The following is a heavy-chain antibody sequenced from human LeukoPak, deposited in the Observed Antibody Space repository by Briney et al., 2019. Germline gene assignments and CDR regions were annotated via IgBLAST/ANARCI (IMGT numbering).Heavy chain of an antibody. CDR2: IYYSGST. Sequence: SETLSLTCTVSGGSISSSSYYWGWIRQPPGKGLEWIGSIYYSGSTYYNPSLKSRFTISVDTSKNQFSLKLSSVTAADTAVYYCARPIRTVLSWFDPWGQGTLVTVSS. CDR3: ARPIRTVLSWFDP. J-gene: IGHJ5*02. V-gene: IGHV4-39*01. CDR1: GGSISSSSYY. D-gene: IGHD1-14*01.